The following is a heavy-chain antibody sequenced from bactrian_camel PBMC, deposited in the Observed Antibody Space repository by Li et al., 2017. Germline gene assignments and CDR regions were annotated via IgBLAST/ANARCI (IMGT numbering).Heavy chain of an antibody. D-gene: IGHD2*01. CDR2: IRNDGLA. J-gene: IGHJ4*01. CDR1: KYTYSRHC. Sequence: HVQLVESGGGSVQAGGSLRLSCAVSKYTYSRHCMAWFRQAPGSEREGVATIRNDGLATSANSVKGRFTISRGNADNTLYLQMNSLKPDDSAMYYCAVRLSSVCYNRAETFEYWGQGTQVTVS. CDR3: AVRLSSVCYNRAETFEY. V-gene: IGHV3S55*01.